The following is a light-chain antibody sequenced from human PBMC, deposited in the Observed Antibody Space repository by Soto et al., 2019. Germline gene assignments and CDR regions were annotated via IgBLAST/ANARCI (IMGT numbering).Light chain of an antibody. J-gene: IGLJ3*02. CDR1: NIGSKS. CDR2: YDS. V-gene: IGLV3-21*04. Sequence: SYELTQPPSVSVAPGKTARITCGGNNIGSKSVHWYQQKPGQAPVLVIYYDSDRPSGIPERFSGSNSGNTATLTISRVEAGDEADYYCQVWDSSSDPWVFGGETKVTVL. CDR3: QVWDSSSDPWV.